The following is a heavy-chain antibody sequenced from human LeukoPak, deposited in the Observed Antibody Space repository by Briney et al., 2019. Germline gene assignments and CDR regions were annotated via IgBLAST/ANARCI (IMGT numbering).Heavy chain of an antibody. D-gene: IGHD5-18*01. CDR2: INEDGSDK. J-gene: IGHJ4*02. V-gene: IGHV3-7*01. CDR3: ARDAAYGYDRFDY. Sequence: GGSLRLSCAASGFMFSDYWMAWVRQAPGKGLEWLAHINEDGSDKNYVASEKGRFTISRDNAKKSLYLQMNSLRGEDTAVYYCARDAAYGYDRFDYWGQGTQVTVSS. CDR1: GFMFSDYW.